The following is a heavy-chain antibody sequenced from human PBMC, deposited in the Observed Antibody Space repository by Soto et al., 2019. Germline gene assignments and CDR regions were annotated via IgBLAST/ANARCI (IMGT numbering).Heavy chain of an antibody. CDR3: ARDVNRIVGATSDY. CDR2: ISYDGSNK. V-gene: IGHV3-30*04. D-gene: IGHD1-26*01. J-gene: IGHJ4*02. CDR1: GFTFSSYA. Sequence: GGSLRLSCAASGFTFSSYAMHWVRQAPGKGLEWVAVISYDGSNKYYADSVKGRFTISRDNSKNTLYLQMNSLRAEDTAVYYCARDVNRIVGATSDYWGQGTLVNVSS.